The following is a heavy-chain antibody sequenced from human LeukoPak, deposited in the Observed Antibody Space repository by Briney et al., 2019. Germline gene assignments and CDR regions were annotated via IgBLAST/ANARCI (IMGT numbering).Heavy chain of an antibody. D-gene: IGHD3-10*01. Sequence: EASVKVSCKASGGTFSSYAISWVRQAPGQGLEWMGRIIPIFGTANYAQKFQGRVTITTDESTGTAYMELSSLRSEDTAVYYCGRDRVLLGYYWGQGTLVTVSS. CDR1: GGTFSSYA. J-gene: IGHJ4*02. CDR2: IIPIFGTA. V-gene: IGHV1-69*05. CDR3: GRDRVLLGYY.